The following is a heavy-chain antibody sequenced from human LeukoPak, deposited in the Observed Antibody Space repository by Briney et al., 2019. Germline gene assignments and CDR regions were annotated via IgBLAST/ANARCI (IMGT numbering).Heavy chain of an antibody. J-gene: IGHJ6*02. CDR3: AKGRGYSYYYGMDV. CDR1: GFTFSSYA. CDR2: ISGSGGST. V-gene: IGHV3-23*01. D-gene: IGHD5-18*01. Sequence: GGSLRLSCAASGFTFSSYAMSWVRQAPGKGLEWVSAISGSGGSTYYADSVKGRFTISRDNSKNTLYLQMNSLRAEDTAVYYCAKGRGYSYYYGMDVWGQGTTVTVSS.